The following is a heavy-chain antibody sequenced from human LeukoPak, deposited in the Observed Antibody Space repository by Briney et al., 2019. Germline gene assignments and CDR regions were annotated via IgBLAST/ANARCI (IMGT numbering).Heavy chain of an antibody. D-gene: IGHD3-22*01. CDR1: GGTFSSYA. Sequence: GSSVKVSCKASGGTFSSYAISWVRQAPGQGLEWMGRIIPILGIANYAQKSQGRVTITADKSTSTAYMELSSLRSEDTAVYYCARNDDSSGYYSFDYWGQGTLVTVSS. J-gene: IGHJ4*02. CDR2: IIPILGIA. V-gene: IGHV1-69*04. CDR3: ARNDDSSGYYSFDY.